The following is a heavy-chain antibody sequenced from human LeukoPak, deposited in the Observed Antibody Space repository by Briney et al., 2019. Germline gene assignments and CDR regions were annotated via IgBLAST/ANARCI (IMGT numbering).Heavy chain of an antibody. CDR3: ARAMYSSGWLRFDY. CDR1: GYTFTGYY. Sequence: PSVMVSCKASGYTFTGYYMHWVRQAPGQGLEWMGWINPNSGGTNYAQKFQDRVTMTRDTSISTAYMELSRLRSDDTAVYYCARAMYSSGWLRFDYWGQGTLVTVSS. V-gene: IGHV1-2*02. J-gene: IGHJ4*02. CDR2: INPNSGGT. D-gene: IGHD6-19*01.